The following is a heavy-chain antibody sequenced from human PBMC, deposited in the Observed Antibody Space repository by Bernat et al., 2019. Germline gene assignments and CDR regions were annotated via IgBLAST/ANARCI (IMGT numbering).Heavy chain of an antibody. CDR1: GGSFSGYY. D-gene: IGHD5-12*01. V-gene: IGHV4-34*01. CDR2: INHSGST. J-gene: IGHJ4*02. Sequence: QVQLQQWGAGLLKPSETLSLTCAVYGGSFSGYYWSWIRQPPGKGLEWIGEINHSGSTNYNPSLKSRVTISVDTSKNQCSLKLSSVTAADTDVYYCARGGGRDRLATIRLYYFDYWGQGTLVTVSS. CDR3: ARGGGRDRLATIRLYYFDY.